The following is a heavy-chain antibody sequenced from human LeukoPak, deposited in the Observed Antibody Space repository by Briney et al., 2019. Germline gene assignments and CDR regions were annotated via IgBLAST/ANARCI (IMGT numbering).Heavy chain of an antibody. D-gene: IGHD3-22*01. CDR3: ARAPSEIGGYYPEYFRH. CDR1: GFTLSSYW. CDR2: IKSDGRT. J-gene: IGHJ1*01. V-gene: IGHV3-74*01. Sequence: GGSLRLSCAASGFTLSSYWMHWVRQASGKGLVWVSRIKSDGRTNYADSVKGRFTISRDNAKNTVSLQMNSLRAEDTGVYYCARAPSEIGGYYPEYFRHWGQGTLVIVSS.